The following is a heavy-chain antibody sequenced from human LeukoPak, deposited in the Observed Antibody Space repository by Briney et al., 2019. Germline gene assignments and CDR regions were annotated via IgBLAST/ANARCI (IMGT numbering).Heavy chain of an antibody. CDR1: GGSISGYY. CDR2: IYYSGST. CDR3: ARYRRTTAAGFDY. J-gene: IGHJ4*02. V-gene: IGHV4-59*01. Sequence: SETLSLTCSASGGSISGYYWSWIRQPPGKGLEWIGYIYYSGSTNYNPSLKSRVTISVDTSKNQFSLKLSSVTAADTAVYYCARYRRTTAAGFDYWGQGTLVTVSS. D-gene: IGHD6-13*01.